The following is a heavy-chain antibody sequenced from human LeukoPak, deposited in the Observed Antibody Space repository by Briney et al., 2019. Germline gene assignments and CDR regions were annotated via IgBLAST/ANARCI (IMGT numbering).Heavy chain of an antibody. V-gene: IGHV7-4-1*02. CDR2: INANTGNP. D-gene: IGHD4-11*01. J-gene: IGHJ4*02. CDR1: GYTFTNYP. CDR3: ARGMSNSRRADY. Sequence: ASVKVSCKASGYTFTNYPINWVRQASGQGLEWMGWINANTGNPTYAQGFTKRFVFSLDTSINTAYLQISSLKAEDTAVYYCARGMSNSRRADYWGQGTLVTVSS.